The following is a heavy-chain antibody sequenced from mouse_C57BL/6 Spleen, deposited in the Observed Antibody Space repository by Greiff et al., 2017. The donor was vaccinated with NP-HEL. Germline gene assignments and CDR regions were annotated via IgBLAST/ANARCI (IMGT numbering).Heavy chain of an antibody. CDR2: ISSGSSTI. V-gene: IGHV5-17*01. CDR1: GFTFSDYG. J-gene: IGHJ3*01. D-gene: IGHD1-1*01. CDR3: ARGAYYYGSSYGWFAY. Sequence: EVQGVESGGGLVKPGGSLKLSCAASGFTFSDYGMHWVRQAPEKGLEWVAYISSGSSTIYYADTVKGRFTISRDNAKNTLFLQMTSLRSEDTAMYYCARGAYYYGSSYGWFAYWGQGTLVTVSA.